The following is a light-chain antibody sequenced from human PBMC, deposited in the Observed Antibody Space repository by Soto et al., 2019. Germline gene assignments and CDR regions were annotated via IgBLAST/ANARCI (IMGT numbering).Light chain of an antibody. J-gene: IGKJ2*01. CDR3: QQYGSSPPYT. CDR2: GAS. CDR1: QSVSSSY. V-gene: IGKV3-20*01. Sequence: EIVLTQSPGTLSLSPGXRATLSCRASQSVSSSYLAWYQQKPGQAPRLLIYGASSRATGIPDRFSGSGSGTDFTLTIRRLEPEDFAVYYCQQYGSSPPYTFGQGTKVDIK.